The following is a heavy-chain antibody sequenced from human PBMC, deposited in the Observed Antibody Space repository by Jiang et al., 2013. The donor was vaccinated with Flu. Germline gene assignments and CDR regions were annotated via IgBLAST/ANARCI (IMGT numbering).Heavy chain of an antibody. V-gene: IGHV4-34*01. Sequence: LLKPSETLSLTCAVYGGSFSGYYWSWIRQPPGKGLEWIGEINHSGSTNYNPSLKSRVTISVDTSKNQFSLKLSSVTAADTAVYYCATKTVFGVVINSWFDPWGQGTLVTVSS. CDR2: INHSGST. D-gene: IGHD3-3*01. J-gene: IGHJ5*02. CDR3: ATKTVFGVVINSWFDP. CDR1: GGSFSGYY.